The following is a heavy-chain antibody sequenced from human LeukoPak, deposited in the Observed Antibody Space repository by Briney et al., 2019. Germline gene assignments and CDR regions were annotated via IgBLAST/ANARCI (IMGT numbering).Heavy chain of an antibody. CDR1: GGSISGSRYH. Sequence: SEALSVTCTVSGGSISGSRYHGGWVRQPPGKGLEWIGIIYYSGSTYYNPYLNSRLTISVDTSKRQFYLKLTSVTAADTAVYYCPRLITMILVPDHRGDAFDIWGQGTMVTVSS. D-gene: IGHD3-22*01. J-gene: IGHJ3*02. V-gene: IGHV4-39*01. CDR2: IYYSGST. CDR3: PRLITMILVPDHRGDAFDI.